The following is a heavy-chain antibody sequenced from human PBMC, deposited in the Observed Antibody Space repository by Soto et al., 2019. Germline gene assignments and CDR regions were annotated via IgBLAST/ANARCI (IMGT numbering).Heavy chain of an antibody. CDR3: ARRRASDYGGSHHPYYFDR. V-gene: IGHV4-34*01. CDR1: GGSFSGYY. D-gene: IGHD4-17*01. J-gene: IGHJ4*02. CDR2: INHSGST. Sequence: SETLSLTCAVYGGSFSGYYWSWIRQPPGKGLEWIGEINHSGSTNYNPSLKSRVTISIDASKNQFSLKLTSVTTADTAVYYCARRRASDYGGSHHPYYFDRWGQGALVTVSS.